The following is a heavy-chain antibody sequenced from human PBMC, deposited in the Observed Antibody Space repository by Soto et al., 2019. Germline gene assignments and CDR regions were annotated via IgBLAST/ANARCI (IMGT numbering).Heavy chain of an antibody. CDR3: AKGPPLYCSSTSCTAYYYYGMDV. D-gene: IGHD2-2*01. CDR1: GFTFSSYA. V-gene: IGHV3-23*01. J-gene: IGHJ6*02. Sequence: PGGSLRLSCVASGFTFSSYAMSWVRQAPGKGLEWVSAISGSGGSTYYADSVKGRFTISRDNSMNTLYLQMNSLRAEDTAVYYCAKGPPLYCSSTSCTAYYYYGMDVWGQGTTVTVSS. CDR2: ISGSGGST.